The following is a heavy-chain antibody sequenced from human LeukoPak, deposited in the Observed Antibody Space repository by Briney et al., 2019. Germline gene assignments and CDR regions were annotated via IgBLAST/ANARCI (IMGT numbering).Heavy chain of an antibody. J-gene: IGHJ5*02. Sequence: PGGSLRLSCAGSGFTFSRYAMSLVRHVPGKGLEWVSAISGSGGETFSTDSVKGRFTIARDNSKNTLYLQMNNLRAEDTAVYYCAKDRFGSGGPNWFGPWGQGTLVTVSS. CDR1: GFTFSRYA. D-gene: IGHD3-10*01. CDR3: AKDRFGSGGPNWFGP. CDR2: ISGSGGET. V-gene: IGHV3-23*01.